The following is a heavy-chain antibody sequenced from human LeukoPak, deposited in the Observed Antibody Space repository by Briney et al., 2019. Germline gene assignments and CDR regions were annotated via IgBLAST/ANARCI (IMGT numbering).Heavy chain of an antibody. J-gene: IGHJ4*02. Sequence: GGSLRLSCSASRFTFSNFNMHWVRQAPGKGLQFVSGITSDGGSIDYADSVRGRFTISRDNSKNSMYLQMSSLRAEDTAIYYCAEVESSYCRIWGQGTLVTVSS. CDR1: RFTFSNFN. CDR2: ITSDGGSI. V-gene: IGHV3-64*04. CDR3: AEVESSYCRI. D-gene: IGHD3-10*01.